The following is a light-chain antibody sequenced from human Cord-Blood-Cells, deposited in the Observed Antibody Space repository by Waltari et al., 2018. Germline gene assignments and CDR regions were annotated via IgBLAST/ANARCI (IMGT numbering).Light chain of an antibody. J-gene: IGLJ1*01. CDR1: SSDVGGYHY. CDR2: EVR. Sequence: QSALTQPASVSGSPGQSITISCTGTSSDVGGYHYVSWYQQHPGKAPKLMIYEVRNRPSGVSNRFSGSKSGNTASLTISGLQAEDEADYYCSSYTSSSTYVFGTGTKVTVL. V-gene: IGLV2-14*01. CDR3: SSYTSSSTYV.